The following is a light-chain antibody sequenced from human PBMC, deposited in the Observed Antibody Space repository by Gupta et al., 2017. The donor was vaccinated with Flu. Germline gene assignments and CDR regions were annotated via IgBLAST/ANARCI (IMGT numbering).Light chain of an antibody. J-gene: IGLJ2*01. CDR3: GTWDRSLSGGE. V-gene: IGLV1-51*02. CDR1: SSNIGGHY. CDR2: EDD. Sequence: QSVLTQPPSVSAAPGQRVTISCSGSSSNIGGHYVSWYQQVPRTAPKLLIYEDDKRSSGIPDRFSASKSGTTATLDITGLQTGDEADYFCGTWDRSLSGGEFGGGTKLTVL.